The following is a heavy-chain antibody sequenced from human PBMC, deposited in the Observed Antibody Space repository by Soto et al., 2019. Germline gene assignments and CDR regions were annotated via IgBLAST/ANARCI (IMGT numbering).Heavy chain of an antibody. CDR1: GFTFSSYA. V-gene: IGHV3-23*01. CDR2: ISGSGGST. Sequence: EVQLLESGGGLVQPGGSLRLSCAASGFTFSSYAMSWVRQAPGKGLEWVSAISGSGGSTYYADSVKGRFTISRDDSKNTLYLQMNSLRAEDTAVYYCAKGRIQLWFSDYWGQGTLVTVSS. CDR3: AKGRIQLWFSDY. D-gene: IGHD5-18*01. J-gene: IGHJ4*02.